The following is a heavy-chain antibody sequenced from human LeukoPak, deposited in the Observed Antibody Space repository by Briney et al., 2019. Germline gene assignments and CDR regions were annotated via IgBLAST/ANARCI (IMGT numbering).Heavy chain of an antibody. J-gene: IGHJ5*02. CDR3: ARDYSGSYLSWFDP. D-gene: IGHD1-26*01. V-gene: IGHV4-61*02. CDR1: GGSVDSSVSY. CDR2: IYTSGST. Sequence: PSETLSLTCTVSGGSVDSSVSYWGWIRQPAGKGLEWIGRIYTSGSTNYNPSLKSRVTMSVDTSKNQFSLKLSSVTAADTAVYYCARDYSGSYLSWFDPWGQGTLVTVSS.